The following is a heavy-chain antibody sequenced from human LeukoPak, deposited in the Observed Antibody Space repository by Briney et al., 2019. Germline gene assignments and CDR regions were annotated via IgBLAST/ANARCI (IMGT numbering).Heavy chain of an antibody. V-gene: IGHV4-59*01. Sequence: SETLSLTCTVSGGSISSYYWSWIRQPPGKGLECVGYIYYSGSTNYNPSLKSRVTLSVDTSKNQFSLKLGSVTAADTAVYYCARGLGYGEYLVPFDIWGQGTLVTVSS. J-gene: IGHJ3*02. CDR2: IYYSGST. D-gene: IGHD4-17*01. CDR1: GGSISSYY. CDR3: ARGLGYGEYLVPFDI.